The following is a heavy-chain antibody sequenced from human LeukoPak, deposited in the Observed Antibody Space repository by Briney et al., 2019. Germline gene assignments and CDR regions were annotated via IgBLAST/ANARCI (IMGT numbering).Heavy chain of an antibody. V-gene: IGHV3-20*04. CDR3: ARVDRFGYCSGGSCYQFDY. Sequence: PGGSLRLSCAASGFTFDDYGMSWVRQAQGKWLEWVAGINWNGGSTVYADSVKGRFTISRDNAKNSLYLQMNSLRAEDTALYYCARVDRFGYCSGGSCYQFDYWGQGTLVTVSS. J-gene: IGHJ4*02. CDR2: INWNGGST. CDR1: GFTFDDYG. D-gene: IGHD2-15*01.